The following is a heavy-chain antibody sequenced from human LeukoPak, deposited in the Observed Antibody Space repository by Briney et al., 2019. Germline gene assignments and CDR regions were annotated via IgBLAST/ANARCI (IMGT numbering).Heavy chain of an antibody. D-gene: IGHD3-16*02. Sequence: GGSLRLSCAASGFTFSSYSMNWVRQAPGKGLEWVSSISSSSSYIYYADSVKGRFTISRDNAKNSLYLQMNSLRAEDTAVYYCASKAVWGSYRLIWGQGTMVTVSS. CDR3: ASKAVWGSYRLI. CDR1: GFTFSSYS. V-gene: IGHV3-21*01. CDR2: ISSSSSYI. J-gene: IGHJ3*02.